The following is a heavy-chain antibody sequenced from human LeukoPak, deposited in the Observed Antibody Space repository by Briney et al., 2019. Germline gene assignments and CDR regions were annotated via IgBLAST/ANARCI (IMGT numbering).Heavy chain of an antibody. Sequence: GGSLRLSCAAYRFTFDDYGMSWVRQAPGKGLEWVSGINWNGGSTGYADSVKGRITISRDNAKNSLYLQMNSLRAEDTAVYYCARDNGLSYCSSTSCQNYYYYMDVWGKGTTVTLSS. D-gene: IGHD2-2*01. CDR3: ARDNGLSYCSSTSCQNYYYYMDV. CDR2: INWNGGST. V-gene: IGHV3-20*04. CDR1: RFTFDDYG. J-gene: IGHJ6*03.